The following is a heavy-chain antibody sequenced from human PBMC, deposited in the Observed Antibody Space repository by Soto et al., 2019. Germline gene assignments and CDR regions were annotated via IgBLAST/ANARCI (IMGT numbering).Heavy chain of an antibody. CDR2: ISGSGGSP. J-gene: IGHJ4*02. CDR3: ARPGLEGPPEELEPDY. CDR1: GFTFNSYT. V-gene: IGHV3-23*01. D-gene: IGHD1-1*01. Sequence: GGSLRLSCAASGFTFNSYTMAWVRQAPGKGLEWVASISGSGGSPSYADSVQGRFTISRDNSRNTLSLQMNSLRAEDTAVYYCARPGLEGPPEELEPDYWGQRTLVTVSS.